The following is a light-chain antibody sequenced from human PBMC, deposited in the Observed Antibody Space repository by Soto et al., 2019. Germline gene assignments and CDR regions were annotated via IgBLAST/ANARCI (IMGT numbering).Light chain of an antibody. CDR2: DVS. CDR3: SSYTSSNTLV. Sequence: QSVLTQPASVSGSPGQSITISCTGTSSDVGAYNYVSWYQQHPGKAPKLMIFDVSDRPSGVSNRFSGSKSGNTASLTISGLHAEDEADYYCSSYTSSNTLVFGGGTKLTVL. J-gene: IGLJ2*01. CDR1: SSDVGAYNY. V-gene: IGLV2-14*01.